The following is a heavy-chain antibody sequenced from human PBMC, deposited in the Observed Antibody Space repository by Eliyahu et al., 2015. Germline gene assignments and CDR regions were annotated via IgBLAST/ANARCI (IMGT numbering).Heavy chain of an antibody. D-gene: IGHD6-19*01. Sequence: EIQLLESGGGLVQPGGSLRLSCAASGFTFSSQAMSWLRQAPGKGLEWVSAISANGASTYYAASVRGRFTISRDNSKNALFLQMNSLRAEDTAVYYCAKDLCGWSCYDYWGQGTLVTVSS. J-gene: IGHJ4*02. CDR1: GFTFSSQA. CDR2: ISANGAST. V-gene: IGHV3-23*01. CDR3: AKDLCGWSCYDY.